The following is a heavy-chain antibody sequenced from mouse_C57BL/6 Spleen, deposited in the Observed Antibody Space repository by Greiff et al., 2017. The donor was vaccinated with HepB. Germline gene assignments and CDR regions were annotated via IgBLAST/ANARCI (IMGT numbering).Heavy chain of an antibody. CDR3: ARSRLAYDGYYWYFDV. Sequence: EVQLQESGGGLVQPGGSLSLSCAASGFTFTDYYMSWVRQPPGKALEWLGFIRNKANGYTTEYSASVKGRFTISRDNSQSILYLQMNALRAEDSATYYCARSRLAYDGYYWYFDVWGTGTTVTVSS. J-gene: IGHJ1*03. CDR1: GFTFTDYY. D-gene: IGHD2-3*01. V-gene: IGHV7-3*01. CDR2: IRNKANGYTT.